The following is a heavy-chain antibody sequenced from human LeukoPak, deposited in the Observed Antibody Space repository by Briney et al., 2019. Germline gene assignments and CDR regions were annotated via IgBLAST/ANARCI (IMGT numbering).Heavy chain of an antibody. V-gene: IGHV4-34*01. J-gene: IGHJ4*02. Sequence: SETLSLTCAVYGGSFSGYYWSWIRQPPGKGLEWIGEINHSGSTNYNPSLKSRVTISVDTSKNQFSLKLSSVTAADTAVYYCARGLNRRWIAAASPLRYWGQGTLVTVSS. CDR1: GGSFSGYY. D-gene: IGHD6-13*01. CDR2: INHSGST. CDR3: ARGLNRRWIAAASPLRY.